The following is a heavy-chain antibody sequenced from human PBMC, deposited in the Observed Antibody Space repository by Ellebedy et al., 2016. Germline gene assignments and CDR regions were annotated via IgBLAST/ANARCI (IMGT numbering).Heavy chain of an antibody. J-gene: IGHJ6*02. V-gene: IGHV1-58*01. D-gene: IGHD3-9*01. CDR1: GFTFSNSV. Sequence: ASVKVSCKASGFTFSNSVVQWVRQARGQRLEWIGWIVVGSGDTNYAQTFQERVTVTTDMSTNTAYMELSSLKSDDTAVYYCAATPNLDWSRYYYYYGVDVWGQGTTVTVSS. CDR2: IVVGSGDT. CDR3: AATPNLDWSRYYYYYGVDV.